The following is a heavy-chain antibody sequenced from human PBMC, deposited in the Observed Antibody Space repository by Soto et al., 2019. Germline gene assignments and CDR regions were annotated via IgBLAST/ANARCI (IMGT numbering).Heavy chain of an antibody. CDR2: IIPIFGTA. CDR1: GGTFSSYA. V-gene: IGHV1-69*13. D-gene: IGHD2-21*02. Sequence: SVKVSCKASGGTFSSYAISWVRQAPGQGLEWMGGIIPIFGTANCAQKFQGRVTITADESTSTAYMELSSLRSEDTAVYYCARARGIVVVTANDWFDPWGQGTLVTVSS. J-gene: IGHJ5*02. CDR3: ARARGIVVVTANDWFDP.